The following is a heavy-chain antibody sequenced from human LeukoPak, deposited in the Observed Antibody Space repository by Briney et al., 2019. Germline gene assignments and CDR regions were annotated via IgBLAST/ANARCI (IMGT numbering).Heavy chain of an antibody. D-gene: IGHD3-10*01. V-gene: IGHV3-7*01. J-gene: IGHJ4*02. CDR2: IKQDGSEK. CDR3: AREEYVLLWFGELVREELRGPDY. Sequence: PGGSLRLSCAASGFTFSSYWMSWVRQAPGKGLEWVANIKQDGSEKYYVDSVKGRFTISRDNAKNSLYLQMNSLRAEDTAVYYCAREEYVLLWFGELVREELRGPDYWGQGTLVTVSS. CDR1: GFTFSSYW.